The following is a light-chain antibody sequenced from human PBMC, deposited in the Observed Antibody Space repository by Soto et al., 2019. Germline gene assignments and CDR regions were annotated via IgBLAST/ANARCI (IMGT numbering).Light chain of an antibody. V-gene: IGKV3-20*01. Sequence: EIVLTQSPGTLSLSPGERATLSCRASQSVSSSYLAWYQQKPGQAPRLLIYGASSRATGIPDRFSGSGSGTHFTITINRLEPEDFAVYFCQQYGNAPPFTFGQGTKVEIK. CDR1: QSVSSSY. J-gene: IGKJ2*01. CDR3: QQYGNAPPFT. CDR2: GAS.